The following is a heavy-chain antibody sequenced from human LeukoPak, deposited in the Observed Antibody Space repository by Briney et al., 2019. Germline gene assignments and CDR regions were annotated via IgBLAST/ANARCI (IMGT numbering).Heavy chain of an antibody. Sequence: GGTLRLSCAASGFTVSSNYMSWVRQAPGKGLEWVSVIYSGGSTYYADSVKGRFTISRDNSKNTLYLQMNSLRAEDTAVYYCARERVPDEYYYDSSGYIDYWGQGTLVTVSS. J-gene: IGHJ4*02. D-gene: IGHD3-22*01. CDR2: IYSGGST. V-gene: IGHV3-53*01. CDR3: ARERVPDEYYYDSSGYIDY. CDR1: GFTVSSNY.